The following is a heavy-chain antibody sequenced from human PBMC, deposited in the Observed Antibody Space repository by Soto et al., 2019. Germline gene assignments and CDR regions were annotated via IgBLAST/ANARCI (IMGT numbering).Heavy chain of an antibody. D-gene: IGHD1-1*01. J-gene: IGHJ4*02. CDR1: GFTFSRYS. CDR3: ATDQNWSFDY. V-gene: IGHV3-48*01. CDR2: IGGDDDII. Sequence: EVQLVESEGGLVQPGASLRLSCAASGFTFSRYSMNWVRQAPGKGLEWLSYIGGDDDIISYADSVKGRFTISRDNAKNSLYLQMNSLRAEDTAVYYCATDQNWSFDYWGQGTLVTVSS.